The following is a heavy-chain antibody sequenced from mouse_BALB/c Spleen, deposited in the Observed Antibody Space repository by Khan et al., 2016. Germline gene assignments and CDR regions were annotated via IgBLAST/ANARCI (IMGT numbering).Heavy chain of an antibody. D-gene: IGHD2-14*01. J-gene: IGHJ3*01. Sequence: EVELVESGGGLVKPGGSLKLSCAASGFAFRNYDMSWVRQTPESRLEWVAYISSGGGSTNYSDTVKGRFTISRDNAKNTLYPQISSLKSGDTAMSYCASRCYYRFDEGFGYWGHGTLVTVSA. CDR3: ASRCYYRFDEGFGY. CDR1: GFAFRNYD. CDR2: ISSGGGST. V-gene: IGHV5-12-1*01.